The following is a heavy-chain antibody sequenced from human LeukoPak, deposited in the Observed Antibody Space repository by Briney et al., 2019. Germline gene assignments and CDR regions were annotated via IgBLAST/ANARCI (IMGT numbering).Heavy chain of an antibody. CDR2: ISSSGSSI. V-gene: IGHV3-48*03. J-gene: IGHJ4*02. D-gene: IGHD3-10*01. Sequence: GGSLRLSCAASGFTFSSYEMNWVRQAPGKGLEWVSYISSSGSSIYYADSVKGRFTISRDNAKNSLYLQMNSLRAEDTAVYYCARVPMVRGGFDYWGQGTLVTVSS. CDR3: ARVPMVRGGFDY. CDR1: GFTFSSYE.